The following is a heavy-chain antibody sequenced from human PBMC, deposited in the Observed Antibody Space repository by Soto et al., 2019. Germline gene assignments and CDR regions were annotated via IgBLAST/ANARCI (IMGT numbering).Heavy chain of an antibody. CDR3: ATRGDGNPRLDY. CDR1: GGSISRSYW. V-gene: IGHV4-4*02. Sequence: NPSETLSLTCAVSGGSISRSYWWSWVRQPPGKGLEWIGEIYHSGTTNYNPSLKSRVTISVDKSNNQFSLKLSSVSAADTAVYYCATRGDGNPRLDYWGQGIQVTVSS. CDR2: IYHSGTT. J-gene: IGHJ4*02. D-gene: IGHD3-10*01.